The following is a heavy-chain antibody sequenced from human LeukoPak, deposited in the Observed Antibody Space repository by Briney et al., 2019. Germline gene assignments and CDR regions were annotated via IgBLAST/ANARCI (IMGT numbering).Heavy chain of an antibody. V-gene: IGHV3-48*01. CDR2: INTAGSAV. CDR3: AKDRPDYCSGGSCPAYWDY. J-gene: IGHJ4*02. Sequence: GGSLRLSCVASGFTFSTYNMLWVRQTPGKGLEWLFYINTAGSAVHYADSVKGRFTISRDNSKNTLYLQMNSLRAEDTAVYYCAKDRPDYCSGGSCPAYWDYWGQGTLVTVYS. D-gene: IGHD2-15*01. CDR1: GFTFSTYN.